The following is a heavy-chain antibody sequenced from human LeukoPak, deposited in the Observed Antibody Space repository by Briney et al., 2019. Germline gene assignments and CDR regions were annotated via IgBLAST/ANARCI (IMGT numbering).Heavy chain of an antibody. CDR2: IYSGGST. Sequence: GGSLRLSCAASGFTVSSNYMSWGRQAPGKGLEWVSVIYSGGSTYYADSVKGRFTISRDNSKNTLYLQMNSLRAEDTAVYYCARAPSRYCSGSRCYTAYCYFDLWGRGTLVTVSS. CDR3: ARAPSRYCSGSRCYTAYCYFDL. D-gene: IGHD2-15*01. J-gene: IGHJ2*01. V-gene: IGHV3-53*01. CDR1: GFTVSSNY.